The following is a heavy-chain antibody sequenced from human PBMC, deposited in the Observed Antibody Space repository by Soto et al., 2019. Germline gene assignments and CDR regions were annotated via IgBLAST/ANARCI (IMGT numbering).Heavy chain of an antibody. D-gene: IGHD4-4*01. V-gene: IGHV2-5*01. J-gene: IGHJ4*02. CDR2: LYWNDEE. Sequence: QITLRESGPTLVNPTQTLTLSCTLSGFSINTGGVGVGWIRQPPGKAPEWLALLYWNDEEWYSPSLRYRLSVTKDASENRVVLTMTHLDPTDTGTYYCAKRRAISNKLFFDHWGQGALVTVSS. CDR1: GFSINTGGVG. CDR3: AKRRAISNKLFFDH.